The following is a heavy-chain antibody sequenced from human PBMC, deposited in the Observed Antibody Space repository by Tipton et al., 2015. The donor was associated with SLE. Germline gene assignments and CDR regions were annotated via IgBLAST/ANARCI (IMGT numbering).Heavy chain of an antibody. Sequence: TLSLTCTVSGGSISSYYWSWIRQPPGKGLEWIGFIYYSGSTNYNPSLKSRVTISVDTSKNQFSLKLSSVTAADTAVYYCARGGDIAVAGTIDYWGQGTLVTVSS. CDR3: ARGGDIAVAGTIDY. J-gene: IGHJ4*02. D-gene: IGHD6-19*01. CDR1: GGSISSYY. V-gene: IGHV4-59*01. CDR2: IYYSGST.